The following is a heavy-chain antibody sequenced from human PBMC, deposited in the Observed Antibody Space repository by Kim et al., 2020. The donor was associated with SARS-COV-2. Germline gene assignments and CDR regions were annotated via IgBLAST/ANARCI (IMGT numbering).Heavy chain of an antibody. J-gene: IGHJ4*02. Sequence: TYQTPSLKSRVTMSIDTSKSQLSLKLSSVTTADTAVYYCAGGIAVAGYFDCWSQGTLVTVSS. D-gene: IGHD6-19*01. CDR3: AGGIAVAGYFDC. V-gene: IGHV4-4*07. CDR2: T.